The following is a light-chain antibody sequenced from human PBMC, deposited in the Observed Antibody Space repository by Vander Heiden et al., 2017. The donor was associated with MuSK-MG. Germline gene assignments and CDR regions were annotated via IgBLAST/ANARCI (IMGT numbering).Light chain of an antibody. J-gene: IGKJ1*01. CDR1: QSISSY. V-gene: IGKV1-39*01. CDR3: QQFDSTPLLT. CDR2: AAS. Sequence: DIQMTQSPYSLSASVGDRVTITCRASQSISSYLNWYQQKPGKVPKLLIYAASSLQRGVPSRFSGRGSRTDFTLTISSPQPEDLPPYYCQQFDSTPLLTFGPGAKVXIK.